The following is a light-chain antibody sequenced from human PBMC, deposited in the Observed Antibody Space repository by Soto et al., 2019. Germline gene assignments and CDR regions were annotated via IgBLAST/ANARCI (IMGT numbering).Light chain of an antibody. CDR2: DAS. J-gene: IGKJ1*01. CDR3: QQYNSYSTWT. CDR1: QSISSW. V-gene: IGKV1-5*01. Sequence: DIQMTQSPSTLSASVGDRVTITCRASQSISSWLAWYQQKPGKAPKLLIYDASSLESGVPSRFSGSGSGTEFTVTISSLQPADFATDYCQQYNSYSTWTFGQGTKVEIK.